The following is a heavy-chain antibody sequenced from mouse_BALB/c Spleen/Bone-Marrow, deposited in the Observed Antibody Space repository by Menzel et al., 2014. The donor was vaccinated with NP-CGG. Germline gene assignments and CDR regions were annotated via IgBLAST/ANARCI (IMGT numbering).Heavy chain of an antibody. J-gene: IGHJ4*01. Sequence: VKVVESGPGLVAPSQSLSITCTVSGFSLTGYGVHWVRQPPGKGLEWLGVIWAGGSTNYNSALMSRLSISKDNSKSQVFLKMNSLQTDDTAMYYCAIYYDYDYAMDYWGQGTSVTVSS. CDR1: GFSLTGYG. CDR3: AIYYDYDYAMDY. D-gene: IGHD2-4*01. V-gene: IGHV2-9*02. CDR2: IWAGGST.